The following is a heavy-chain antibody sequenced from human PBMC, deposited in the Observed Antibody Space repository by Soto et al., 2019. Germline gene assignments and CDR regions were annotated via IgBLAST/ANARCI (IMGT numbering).Heavy chain of an antibody. CDR1: GGSISSYY. D-gene: IGHD3-3*01. V-gene: IGHV4-59*08. J-gene: IGHJ4*02. Sequence: SEILSLTCTVSGGSISSYYWSWIRQPPGKGLEWIGYIYYSGSTNYNPSLKSRVTISVDTSKNQFSLKLSSVTAADTAVHYCARSREDDSPFDYWGQGTLVTVSS. CDR2: IYYSGST. CDR3: ARSREDDSPFDY.